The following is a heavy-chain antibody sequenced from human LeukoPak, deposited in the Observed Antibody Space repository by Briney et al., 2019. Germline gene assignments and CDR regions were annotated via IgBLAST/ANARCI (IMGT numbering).Heavy chain of an antibody. Sequence: PSQALSLTCTVSGGSISSGGYYWSWISQHPGKGLEWIGYIYYSGSTYYNPSLKSRVTISVDTSKNQFSLKLSSVTAADTAVYYCAREGVYDILTGPMDWGQGTLVTVSS. D-gene: IGHD3-9*01. CDR2: IYYSGST. V-gene: IGHV4-31*03. CDR3: AREGVYDILTGPMD. CDR1: GGSISSGGYY. J-gene: IGHJ4*02.